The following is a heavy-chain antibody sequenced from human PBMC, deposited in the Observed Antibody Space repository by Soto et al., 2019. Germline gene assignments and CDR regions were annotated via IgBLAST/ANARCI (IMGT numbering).Heavy chain of an antibody. CDR1: GGSITSSNW. J-gene: IGHJ5*02. CDR3: ARRYMVRGVASWFDP. D-gene: IGHD3-10*01. Sequence: PSVSLSLTCAVSGGSITSSNWWSWVRQPPGKGLEWIGEIYHSGSTNYNPSLKSRVTISVDKSKNQFSLKLSSVTAADTAVYYCARRYMVRGVASWFDPWGQGTLVTVS. V-gene: IGHV4-4*02. CDR2: IYHSGST.